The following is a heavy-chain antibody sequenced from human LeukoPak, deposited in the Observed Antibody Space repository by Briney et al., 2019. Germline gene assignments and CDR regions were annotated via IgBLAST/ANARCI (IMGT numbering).Heavy chain of an antibody. J-gene: IGHJ4*02. Sequence: SETLSLTCTVSGASISSYYWSWIRQPPGKGLEWIGYIYYSGSTNYNPSLKSRVTMSVDTSKNQFSLKLSSVTAADTAVYYCARDIESIGYWGQGTLVTVSS. CDR1: GASISSYY. CDR2: IYYSGST. CDR3: ARDIESIGY. V-gene: IGHV4-59*01.